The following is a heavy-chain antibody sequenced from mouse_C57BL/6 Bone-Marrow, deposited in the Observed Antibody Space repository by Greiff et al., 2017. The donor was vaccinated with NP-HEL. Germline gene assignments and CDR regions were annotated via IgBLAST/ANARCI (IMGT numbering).Heavy chain of an antibody. CDR3: ARRGWLPYFDY. CDR1: GFTFSSYT. CDR2: ISGGGGNT. D-gene: IGHD2-3*01. Sequence: EVKLVESGGGLVKPGGSLKLSCAASGFTFSSYTMSWVRQTPEKRLEWVATISGGGGNTYYPDSVKGRFTISRDNAKNTLYLQMSSLRSEYTALYYCARRGWLPYFDYWGQGTTLTVSS. V-gene: IGHV5-9*01. J-gene: IGHJ2*01.